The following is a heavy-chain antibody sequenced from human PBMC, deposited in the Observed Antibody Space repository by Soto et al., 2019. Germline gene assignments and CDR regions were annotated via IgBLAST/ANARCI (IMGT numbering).Heavy chain of an antibody. CDR1: GFTFSNAW. V-gene: IGHV3-15*07. CDR3: TTDYVPLGYCTNGVCYDNYYFDY. J-gene: IGHJ4*02. Sequence: GGSLRLSCAASGFTFSNAWMNWVRQAPGKGLEWVGRIKSKTDGGTTDYAAPVKGRFTISRDDSKNTLYLQMNSLKTEDTAVYYCTTDYVPLGYCTNGVCYDNYYFDYWGQGTLVTVSS. D-gene: IGHD2-8*01. CDR2: IKSKTDGGTT.